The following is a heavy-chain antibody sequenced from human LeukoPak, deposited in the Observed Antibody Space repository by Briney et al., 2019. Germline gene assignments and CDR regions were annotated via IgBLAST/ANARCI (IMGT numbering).Heavy chain of an antibody. CDR3: AKVVGPTTHPHAFDI. CDR1: GFTFISYA. CDR2: ISGSGGST. V-gene: IGHV3-23*01. Sequence: GGSLRVSCAASGFTFISYAMSWVRQARGKGLEWVSAISGSGGSTYYADSVKGRFTISRDNSKNTLYLQMNSLRAEDTAVYYCAKVVGPTTHPHAFDIWGQGTMVTVSS. D-gene: IGHD1-26*01. J-gene: IGHJ3*02.